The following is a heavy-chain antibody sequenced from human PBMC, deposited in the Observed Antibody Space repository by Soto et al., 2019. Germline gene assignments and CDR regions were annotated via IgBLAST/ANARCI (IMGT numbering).Heavy chain of an antibody. Sequence: GGSLRLSCAASGFAFRSYNMNWVRQAPGKGLEWVASISSGSSNIYYADSVKGRFTISRDNAKNSLYLQMDSLRAEDSAVYYCATATVVTATFDFWGQGTLVTVSS. J-gene: IGHJ4*02. V-gene: IGHV3-21*01. CDR2: ISSGSSNI. CDR1: GFAFRSYN. D-gene: IGHD2-21*02. CDR3: ATATVVTATFDF.